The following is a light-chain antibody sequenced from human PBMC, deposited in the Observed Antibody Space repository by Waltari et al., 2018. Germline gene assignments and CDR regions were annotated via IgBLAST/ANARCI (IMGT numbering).Light chain of an antibody. CDR3: LLSFRSGWV. Sequence: QAVVTQEPSLTVSPGETVTLTCASSSGHVIDVRFPYWPQQRPGQAPRTLIYDTSFKNLWTPARFSGSLVGGRAVLTLSVAQPEDEADYYCLLSFRSGWVFGGGTRLIV. V-gene: IGLV7-46*01. J-gene: IGLJ3*02. CDR2: DTS. CDR1: SGHVIDVRF.